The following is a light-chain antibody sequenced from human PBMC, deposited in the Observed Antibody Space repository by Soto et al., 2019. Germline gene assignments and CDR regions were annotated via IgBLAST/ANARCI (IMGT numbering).Light chain of an antibody. V-gene: IGKV1-33*01. CDR2: DAS. CDR1: QDISNY. J-gene: IGKJ3*01. Sequence: DIQMTHSPSSLSASVGDRVTITCQASQDISNYLNWYQQKPGKAPKLLIYDASNLETGVPSRFSGSGSGTDFTFTISSLQPEDIATYYCQQYDNLPMTLGPGTKVDIK. CDR3: QQYDNLPMT.